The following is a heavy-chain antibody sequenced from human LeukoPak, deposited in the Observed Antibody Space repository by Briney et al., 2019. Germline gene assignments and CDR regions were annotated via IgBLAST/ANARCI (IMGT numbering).Heavy chain of an antibody. V-gene: IGHV3-7*03. CDR1: GFTFSGNY. CDR2: INHNGNVN. CDR3: ARGGGLDV. Sequence: GGTLRLSCAASGFTFSGNYMNWARQAPGKGLEWVVSINHNGNVNYYVDSVKGRFTISRDNAKNSLYLQMSNLRAEDTAVYFCARGGGLDVWGQGATVTVSS. J-gene: IGHJ6*02. D-gene: IGHD3-16*01.